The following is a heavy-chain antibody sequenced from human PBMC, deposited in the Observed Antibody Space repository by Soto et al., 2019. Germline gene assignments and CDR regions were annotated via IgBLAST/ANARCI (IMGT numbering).Heavy chain of an antibody. D-gene: IGHD1-1*01. CDR3: VRDGTKTLRDWFDP. V-gene: IGHV4-4*07. CDR2: IYATGTT. CDR1: GASISGFY. J-gene: IGHJ5*02. Sequence: SETLSLTCTVSGASISGFYWSWIRKSAGKGLEWIGRIYATGTTDHNPSLKSRVMMSVDTSKKQFSLKLRSVTAADTAVYYCVRDGTKTLRDWFDPWGQGISVTVSS.